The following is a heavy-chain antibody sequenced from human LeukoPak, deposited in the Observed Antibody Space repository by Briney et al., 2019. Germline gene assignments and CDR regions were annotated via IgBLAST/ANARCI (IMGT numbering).Heavy chain of an antibody. CDR3: ARVRGRDGHDY. J-gene: IGHJ4*02. D-gene: IGHD5-24*01. V-gene: IGHV1-18*04. CDR2: ISAYNGNT. Sequence: ASVKVSCKASGYTFTSYYMHWVRQAPGQGLEWMGWISAYNGNTNYAQKLQGRVTMTTDTSTSTAYMELRSLRSDDTAVYYCARVRGRDGHDYWGQGTLVTVSS. CDR1: GYTFTSYY.